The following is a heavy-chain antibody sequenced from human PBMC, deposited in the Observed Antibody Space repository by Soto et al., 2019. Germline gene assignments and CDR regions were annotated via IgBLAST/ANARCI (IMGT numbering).Heavy chain of an antibody. CDR2: IRGSGGST. D-gene: IGHD6-6*01. CDR1: GFTFSSYA. CDR3: AKDFKSSSSAWKQYYFDY. J-gene: IGHJ4*02. Sequence: GGSLRLSCAASGFTFSSYAMSWVRQAPGKGLEWVSAIRGSGGSTYYADSVKGQFTISRDNSKNTLYLQMNSLRAEDTAVYYCAKDFKSSSSAWKQYYFDYWGQGTLVTVSS. V-gene: IGHV3-23*01.